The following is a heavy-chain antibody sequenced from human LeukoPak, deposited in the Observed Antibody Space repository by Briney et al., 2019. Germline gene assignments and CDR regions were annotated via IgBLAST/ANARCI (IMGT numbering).Heavy chain of an antibody. CDR3: ACTTKGSWHDDAFDI. CDR2: IYHSGNS. CDR1: GYFISSGYD. J-gene: IGHJ3*02. Sequence: PSETLSLTCAVSGYFISSGYDWGWIRQPPGKGLEWIGSIYHSGNSYYNPSLKSRITISVDTPKNQFSLKLSSVTAAETAVYYCACTTKGSWHDDAFDIWGQGTMVTASS. V-gene: IGHV4-38-2*01. D-gene: IGHD6-13*01.